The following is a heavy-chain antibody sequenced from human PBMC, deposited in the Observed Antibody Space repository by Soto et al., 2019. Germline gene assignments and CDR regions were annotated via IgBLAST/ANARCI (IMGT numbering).Heavy chain of an antibody. CDR3: ARGPRYCSTTTCFSGVTWFDP. CDR2: ISSYNGNT. V-gene: IGHV1-18*04. J-gene: IGHJ5*02. CDR1: GYTFTSYG. D-gene: IGHD2-2*01. Sequence: ASVKVSCKASGYTFTSYGISWVRQAPGQGLEWMGWISSYNGNTNYAQKVQGRVTLTTDTSTSTTYMELRSLRSDDTAVYYCARGPRYCSTTTCFSGVTWFDPWGQGTLVTVSS.